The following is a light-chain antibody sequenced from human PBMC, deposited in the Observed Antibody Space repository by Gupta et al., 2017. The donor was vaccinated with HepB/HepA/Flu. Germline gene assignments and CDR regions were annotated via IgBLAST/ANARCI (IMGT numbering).Light chain of an antibody. CDR1: QTISSF. Sequence: DIQMTQSPSSLSASVGDRVTITCRASQTISSFLNWYQQKPGKAPNLLIYSASNLQSGVPSRFSGSGSATDFTLTINSLQPEDFATYYCQQSHSIPLTFGGGTKV. CDR3: QQSHSIPLT. J-gene: IGKJ4*01. CDR2: SAS. V-gene: IGKV1-39*01.